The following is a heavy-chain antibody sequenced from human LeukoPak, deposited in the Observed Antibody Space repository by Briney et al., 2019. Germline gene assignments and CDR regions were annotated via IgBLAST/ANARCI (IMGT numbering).Heavy chain of an antibody. CDR3: ARVGYNSGWYEY. J-gene: IGHJ4*02. CDR1: GFTFSIYG. CDR2: IWEDGTNI. D-gene: IGHD6-19*01. V-gene: IGHV3-33*01. Sequence: GGSLRLSCAASGFTFSIYGMHWVRQAPGKGLEFVAGIWEDGTNIHYADSVKGRFTISRDNSKNTLYLQMNSLGAEDTAVYFCARVGYNSGWYEYWGQGTLVTVSS.